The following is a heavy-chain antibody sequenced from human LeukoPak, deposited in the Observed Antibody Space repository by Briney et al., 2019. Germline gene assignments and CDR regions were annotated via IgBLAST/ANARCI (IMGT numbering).Heavy chain of an antibody. CDR2: VST. V-gene: IGHV4-39*01. D-gene: IGHD2-21*01. J-gene: IGHJ4*02. CDR1: GGSISSSSHY. Sequence: SETLSLTCTVSGGSISSSSHYWGWIRQPPGKGLEWIGVSTYYNPSLKNRVTISRDRPKNHFSLKLNSVTAADTAVYYCARHVASYDFDFWGQGILVTVSS. CDR3: ARHVASYDFDF.